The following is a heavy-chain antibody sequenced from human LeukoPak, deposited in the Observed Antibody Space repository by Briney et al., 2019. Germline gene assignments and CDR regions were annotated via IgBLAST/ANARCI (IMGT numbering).Heavy chain of an antibody. CDR3: AKGSYCSSTSCYFGWFDP. CDR2: ISSSDGAT. CDR1: GFSFNNYA. Sequence: GGSLRLSCAASGFSFNNYAMSWVRQAPGKGLEWVSAISSSDGATFYADSVKGRFTISRDNSKNTLYLQMNSLRVEDTAVYYCAKGSYCSSTSCYFGWFDPWGQGTLVTVSS. J-gene: IGHJ5*02. D-gene: IGHD2-2*01. V-gene: IGHV3-23*01.